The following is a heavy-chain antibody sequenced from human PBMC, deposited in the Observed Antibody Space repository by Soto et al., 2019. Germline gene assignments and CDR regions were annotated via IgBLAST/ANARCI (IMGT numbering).Heavy chain of an antibody. J-gene: IGHJ4*02. D-gene: IGHD3-3*01. CDR3: VKVRSTTIFDVVSLFDY. V-gene: IGHV3-11*01. CDR1: GFDFGDYY. CDR2: IDSGDGTT. Sequence: AGGSLRLSCTGSGFDFGDYYMSWIRQAPGKGLEWVSYIDSGDGTTYYTDSVKGRFTISRDNAKKTVYLQMSSLRVEDTALYYCVKVRSTTIFDVVSLFDYWGQGTLVTVSS.